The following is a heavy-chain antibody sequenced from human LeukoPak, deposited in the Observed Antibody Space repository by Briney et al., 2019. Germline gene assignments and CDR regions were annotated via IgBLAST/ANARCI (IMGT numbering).Heavy chain of an antibody. CDR1: GYSFTSYW. J-gene: IGHJ4*02. CDR2: IYPGDSDT. Sequence: GESLKISCKGSGYSFTSYWIGWVRQMPGKGLEWMGIIYPGDSDTRYSPSFQGQVTISADKSISTAYLQWSSLKASDTAMYYCARQETRYCSSTSCYTGNYWGQGTLVTASS. V-gene: IGHV5-51*01. CDR3: ARQETRYCSSTSCYTGNY. D-gene: IGHD2-2*02.